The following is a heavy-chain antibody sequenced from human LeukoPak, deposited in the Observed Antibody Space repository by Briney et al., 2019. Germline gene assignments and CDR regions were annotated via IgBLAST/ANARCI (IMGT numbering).Heavy chain of an antibody. CDR2: IYYSGST. CDR1: GASISFYY. CDR3: ARDDCSGGSCYFDY. Sequence: PSETLSLTCTVSGASISFYYWSWNRQPPGKGLEWIGYIYYSGSTYYNPSLKSRLTISVDTSKNQFSLKLSSVTAADTAVYYCARDDCSGGSCYFDYWGQGTLVTVSS. D-gene: IGHD2-15*01. J-gene: IGHJ4*02. V-gene: IGHV4-59*06.